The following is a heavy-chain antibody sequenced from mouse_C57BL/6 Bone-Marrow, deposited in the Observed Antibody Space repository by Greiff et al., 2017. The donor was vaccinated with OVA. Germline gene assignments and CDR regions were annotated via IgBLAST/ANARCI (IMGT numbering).Heavy chain of an antibody. Sequence: QVQLQQSGPELVKPGASVKISCKASGYAFSSSWMNWVKQRPGKGLEWIGRIYPGDGDTNYNGKFKGKATLTADKSSSTAYMQLSSLTSEDSAVYFCARTLHYYGSPWFAYWGQGTLVTVSA. CDR3: ARTLHYYGSPWFAY. D-gene: IGHD1-1*01. CDR2: IYPGDGDT. V-gene: IGHV1-82*01. CDR1: GYAFSSSW. J-gene: IGHJ3*01.